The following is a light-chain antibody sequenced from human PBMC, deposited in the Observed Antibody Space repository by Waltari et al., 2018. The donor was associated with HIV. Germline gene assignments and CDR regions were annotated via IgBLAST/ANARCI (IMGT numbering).Light chain of an antibody. CDR1: QSLLHNDGRTY. V-gene: IGKV2D-29*01. J-gene: IGKJ4*01. CDR3: MQSMQLPLT. Sequence: DIVMTQTPLSLSVTPGQPASISCKASQSLLHNDGRTYLYWILQKPGQPPTVLIYEVSNRFSGGPVRFTGSGSGTNFTLKVSRVEAEDVGLYYCMQSMQLPLTFGGGTKVEIK. CDR2: EVS.